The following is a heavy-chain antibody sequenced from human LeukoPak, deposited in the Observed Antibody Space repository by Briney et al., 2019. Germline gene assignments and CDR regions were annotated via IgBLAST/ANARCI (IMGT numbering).Heavy chain of an antibody. D-gene: IGHD2/OR15-2a*01. J-gene: IGHJ6*03. Sequence: ASVKVSCKASGYTFTGYYMHWVRQAPGQGLEWMGWINPNSGGTNYAQKFQGRVTMTRDTSISTAYMEQSSLRSEDTAVYYCASGGEYSYYYYYMDVWGKGTTVTISS. CDR3: ASGGEYSYYYYYMDV. CDR2: INPNSGGT. V-gene: IGHV1-2*02. CDR1: GYTFTGYY.